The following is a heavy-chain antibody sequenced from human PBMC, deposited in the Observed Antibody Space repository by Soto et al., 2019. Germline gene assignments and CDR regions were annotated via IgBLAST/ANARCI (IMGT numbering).Heavy chain of an antibody. CDR2: IHYTGST. V-gene: IGHV4-59*08. Sequence: PSETLSLTCIVSGDSISSYYWSWIRQPPGKGLEWIGHIHYTGSTKQNPSIKSRVTITLDTSENQFSLKLTSVTAADTAVYFCARRPPCSLNSCPLDFWGQGILVTVSS. J-gene: IGHJ4*01. D-gene: IGHD2-2*01. CDR1: GDSISSYY. CDR3: ARRPPCSLNSCPLDF.